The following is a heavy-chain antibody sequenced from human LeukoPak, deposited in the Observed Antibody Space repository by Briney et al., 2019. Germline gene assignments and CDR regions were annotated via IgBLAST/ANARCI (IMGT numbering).Heavy chain of an antibody. CDR2: IYPSDSDA. CDR1: GYSFTRYW. J-gene: IGHJ3*02. Sequence: GESLKISCKGSGYSFTRYWIGWVRQMPGKGLEWMGIIYPSDSDARYSPSFQGQVTISADKSISTAYLQWSSLKASDTAMYYCATRVLDGSGYYDAFDIWGQGTMVTVSS. D-gene: IGHD3-22*01. V-gene: IGHV5-51*01. CDR3: ATRVLDGSGYYDAFDI.